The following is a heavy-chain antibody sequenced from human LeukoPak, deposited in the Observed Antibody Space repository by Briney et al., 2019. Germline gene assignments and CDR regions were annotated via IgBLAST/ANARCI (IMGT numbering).Heavy chain of an antibody. Sequence: GASVKVSCKASEYTFTGYYMHWVRQAPGQGLEWMGWMHPNGGGTNYAQKLQGRVTMTTDTSTSTAYMELRSLRSDDTAVYYCARDRGYGSGIDYWGQGTLVTVSS. CDR1: EYTFTGYY. D-gene: IGHD3-10*01. J-gene: IGHJ4*02. V-gene: IGHV1-2*02. CDR3: ARDRGYGSGIDY. CDR2: MHPNGGGT.